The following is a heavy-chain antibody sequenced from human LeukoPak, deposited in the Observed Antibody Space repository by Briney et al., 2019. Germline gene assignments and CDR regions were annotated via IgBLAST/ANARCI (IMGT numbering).Heavy chain of an antibody. CDR2: INPNRGGT. CDR3: ARDFSADDY. Sequence: VASVKVSCKASGYTFTVYYMHWVRQAPGQGLQWMGWINPNRGGTNYAQNFQGRFTMTRDTSISTAYMELSGLTSDDTAVYYCARDFSADDYWGQGTLVTVSS. J-gene: IGHJ4*02. CDR1: GYTFTVYY. V-gene: IGHV1-2*02.